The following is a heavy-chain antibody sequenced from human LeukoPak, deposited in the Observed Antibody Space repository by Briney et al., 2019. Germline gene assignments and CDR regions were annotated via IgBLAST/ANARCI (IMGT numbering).Heavy chain of an antibody. J-gene: IGHJ4*02. CDR2: ITASSNTI. V-gene: IGHV3-48*01. D-gene: IGHD2-2*01. CDR3: ARDPRYCSSTSCHSGDVYFDY. Sequence: GGSLRLSCAASGFTFNIYSMNWARRAPGKGLEWISYITASSNTIYYADSVKGRFTISRDNAKNSLYLQMNSLRAEDTAVYYCARDPRYCSSTSCHSGDVYFDYWGQGTLVTVSS. CDR1: GFTFNIYS.